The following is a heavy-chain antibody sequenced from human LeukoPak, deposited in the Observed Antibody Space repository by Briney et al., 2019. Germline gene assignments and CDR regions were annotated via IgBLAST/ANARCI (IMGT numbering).Heavy chain of an antibody. J-gene: IGHJ3*02. CDR3: ARGFPARRGAFDI. V-gene: IGHV3-48*01. D-gene: IGHD6-6*01. CDR2: ISNGNSPI. CDR1: GFTFSSFI. Sequence: GGSLRLSCAASAASGFTFSSFIMNWFRQAPGKGLEWVSYISNGNSPIYYADSVKGRFTISRDNAKNSLYLQMYSLRVEDTAVYYCARGFPARRGAFDIWGQGTKVTVSS.